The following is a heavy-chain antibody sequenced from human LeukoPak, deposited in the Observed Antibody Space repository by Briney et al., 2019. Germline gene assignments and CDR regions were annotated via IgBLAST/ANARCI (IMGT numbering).Heavy chain of an antibody. J-gene: IGHJ5*02. CDR3: AKRGYSSSWSS. CDR2: ISDSGST. D-gene: IGHD6-13*01. CDR1: GVSIRSYY. V-gene: IGHV4-59*01. Sequence: KSSETLSLTCSVSGVSIRSYYWSWIQQFPGKGLEWIGYISDSGSTNYNPSLKSRVSISRDTSKNQFSLRLTFVTAADTAVYFCAKRGYSSSWSSWGQGTLVTVSS.